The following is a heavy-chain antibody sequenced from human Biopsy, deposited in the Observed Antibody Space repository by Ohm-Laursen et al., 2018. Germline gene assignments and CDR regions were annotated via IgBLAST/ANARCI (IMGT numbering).Heavy chain of an antibody. CDR3: TRAGGGKIYGL. Sequence: SQTLSLTCPVSGVSINTGGYYWTWIRQHPGTGLEWIGYIHYSGNTLYNPSLKSRLTISVDTSRNQFPLKLTSVTAADTALYYCTRAGGGKIYGLWGQGTLVTVSS. D-gene: IGHD3-16*01. CDR1: GVSINTGGYY. CDR2: IHYSGNT. J-gene: IGHJ4*02. V-gene: IGHV4-31*03.